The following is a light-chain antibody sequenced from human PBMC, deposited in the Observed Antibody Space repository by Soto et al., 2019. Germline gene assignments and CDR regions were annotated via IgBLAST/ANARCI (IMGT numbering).Light chain of an antibody. V-gene: IGKV3-20*01. CDR1: QSVGRNY. Sequence: EVVLTQSPGTLSLSPGERATLSCRASQSVGRNYLAWYQQKPGQTPRLLIYDASSRATGIPDRFSGSGSGTDFTLTISRLEPEDFAVFYCHQYAYSPLTFGGGTKVEIK. CDR3: HQYAYSPLT. CDR2: DAS. J-gene: IGKJ4*01.